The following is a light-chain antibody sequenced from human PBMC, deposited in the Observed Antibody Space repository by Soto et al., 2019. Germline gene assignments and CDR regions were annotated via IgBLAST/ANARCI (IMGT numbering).Light chain of an antibody. CDR1: QSVLYSSNNXNX. CDR3: QQYYSTPLT. Sequence: DIVXTQSPXSLXXSLGERATINCKSSQSVLYSSNNXNXLAWYQQKPGQPPKLLIHWASTRKSGVPDRFSGSGSGTDFTLTISSLQAEDVAVYYCQQYYSTPLTFGGGTKVEIK. V-gene: IGKV4-1*01. J-gene: IGKJ4*01. CDR2: WAS.